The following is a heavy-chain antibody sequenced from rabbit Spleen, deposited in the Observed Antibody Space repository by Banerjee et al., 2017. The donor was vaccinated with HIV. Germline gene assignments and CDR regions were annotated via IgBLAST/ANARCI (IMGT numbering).Heavy chain of an antibody. CDR3: VRARPYPFVL. CDR1: GFDFRRYY. Sequence: QVKETGGGLVQPGGSLTLSCKASGFDFRRYYLTWVRQAPGKGLEWIGVIDVGEGGTDYASWVNGRFTISSDNAQNTLYLQLNSLTAADTATYFCVRARPYPFVLWGPGTLVTVS. CDR2: IDVGEGGT. J-gene: IGHJ4*01. V-gene: IGHV1S7*01. D-gene: IGHD1-1*01.